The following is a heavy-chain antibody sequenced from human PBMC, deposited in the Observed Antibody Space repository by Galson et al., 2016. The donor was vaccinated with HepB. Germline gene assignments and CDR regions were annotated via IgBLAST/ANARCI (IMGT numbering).Heavy chain of an antibody. CDR2: IFGGGVI. V-gene: IGHV3-53*01. CDR1: GFTVSSNH. Sequence: SLRLSCAASGFTVSSNHMGWVRQAPGKGLEWVSVIFGGGVIYYGDSAKRRFTISRDNSENTLYLQMNSLRAEDTALYYCATDHGPSGWLNWGQGTLVTVSS. J-gene: IGHJ1*01. CDR3: ATDHGPSGWLN. D-gene: IGHD6-19*01.